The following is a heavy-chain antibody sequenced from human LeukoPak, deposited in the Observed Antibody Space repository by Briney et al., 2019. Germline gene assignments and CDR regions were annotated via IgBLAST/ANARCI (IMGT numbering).Heavy chain of an antibody. CDR2: IYYSGST. Sequence: PSETLSLTCTVSGGSISSSSYYWGWIRQPPGKGLEWIGSIYYSGSTYYNPSLKSRVTISVDTSKNQFSLKLSSVTAADTAVYYCARHLRTLTMIVVVIPDYWGQGTLVTVSS. V-gene: IGHV4-39*01. J-gene: IGHJ4*02. D-gene: IGHD3-22*01. CDR1: GGSISSSSYY. CDR3: ARHLRTLTMIVVVIPDY.